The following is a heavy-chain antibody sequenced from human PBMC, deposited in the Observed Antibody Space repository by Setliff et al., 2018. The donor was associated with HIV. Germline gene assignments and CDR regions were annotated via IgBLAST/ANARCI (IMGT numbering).Heavy chain of an antibody. CDR2: IFYSGHT. V-gene: IGHV4-39*07. CDR1: GGSISRSSYY. CDR3: ARGGTMIRGLDY. D-gene: IGHD3-10*01. J-gene: IGHJ4*02. Sequence: PSETLSLTCTVSGGSISRSSYYWAWIRQPPGKGLEWIGNIFYSGHTFYNPSLRSRVTIAVDTSKNQFSLNLYSVTAADTAVYYCARGGTMIRGLDYWGQGTLVT.